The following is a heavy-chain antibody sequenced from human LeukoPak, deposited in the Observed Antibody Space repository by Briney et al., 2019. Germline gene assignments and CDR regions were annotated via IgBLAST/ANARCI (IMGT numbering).Heavy chain of an antibody. J-gene: IGHJ6*03. Sequence: ASVKVSCKASGYTFTSYDIHWVRQATGQGLEWMGWMNTNTGNTGYAQKFQGRVTMTRNTSISTAYMELSSLRSEDTAVYYCARGGRRWLERNYYMAVWGKGTTVTISS. CDR3: ARGGRRWLERNYYMAV. D-gene: IGHD5-24*01. V-gene: IGHV1-8*01. CDR1: GYTFTSYD. CDR2: MNTNTGNT.